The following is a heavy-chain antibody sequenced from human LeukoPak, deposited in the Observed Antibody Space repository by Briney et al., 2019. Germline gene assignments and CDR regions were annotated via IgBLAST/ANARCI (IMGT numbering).Heavy chain of an antibody. CDR3: ARDNRRYYDFWSGYNYNWFDP. J-gene: IGHJ5*02. Sequence: PSETLSLTCTVSGGSISSYYWSWIRQPPGKGLEWIGYIYYSGSTNYNPSPKSRVTISVDTSKNQFSLKLSSVTAADTAVYYCARDNRRYYDFWSGYNYNWFDPWGQGTLVTVSS. CDR2: IYYSGST. V-gene: IGHV4-59*01. D-gene: IGHD3-3*01. CDR1: GGSISSYY.